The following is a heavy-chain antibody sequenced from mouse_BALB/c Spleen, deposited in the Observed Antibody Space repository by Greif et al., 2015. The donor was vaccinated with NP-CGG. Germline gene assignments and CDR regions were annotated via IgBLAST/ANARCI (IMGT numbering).Heavy chain of an antibody. CDR3: ARRGLRAYAMDY. CDR2: IWAGGST. D-gene: IGHD1-1*01. Sequence: QVQLQQSGPGLVAPSQSLSITCTVSGFSLTSYGVHWVRQPPGKGLEWLGVIWAGGSTNYNSALMSRLSISKDNSKSLVFLKMNSLQTDDTAMYYCARRGLRAYAMDYWGQGTSVTVSS. J-gene: IGHJ4*01. V-gene: IGHV2-9*02. CDR1: GFSLTSYG.